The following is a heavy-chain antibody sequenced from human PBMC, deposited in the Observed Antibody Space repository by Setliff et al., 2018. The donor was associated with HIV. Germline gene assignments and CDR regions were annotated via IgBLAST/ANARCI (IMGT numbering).Heavy chain of an antibody. V-gene: IGHV3-30*02. CDR3: VRDYMWALDY. CDR2: IRYDGSDN. Sequence: PGGSLRLSCAASGFTFSNYGMHWVRQAPGKGQEWVIFIRYDGSDNYYIDSVKGRFTISRDNSKNTLYLQMNNLRAEDTAVYYCVRDYMWALDYWGQGTLVTVSS. J-gene: IGHJ4*02. D-gene: IGHD1-26*01. CDR1: GFTFSNYG.